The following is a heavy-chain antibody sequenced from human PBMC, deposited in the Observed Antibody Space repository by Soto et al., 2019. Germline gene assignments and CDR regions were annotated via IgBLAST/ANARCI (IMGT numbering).Heavy chain of an antibody. CDR2: ISGSGGST. CDR3: AKPRIFWSGYFSGGSSYFDY. Sequence: PGGSLRLSCAASGFTFTTYAMSWVRQAPGKGLEWVSGISGSGGSTYYADSVKGRFTISRDNSKNTLYLQMNSLRAEDTAVYYCAKPRIFWSGYFSGGSSYFDYWGQGTLVTVSS. CDR1: GFTFTTYA. D-gene: IGHD3-3*01. V-gene: IGHV3-23*01. J-gene: IGHJ4*02.